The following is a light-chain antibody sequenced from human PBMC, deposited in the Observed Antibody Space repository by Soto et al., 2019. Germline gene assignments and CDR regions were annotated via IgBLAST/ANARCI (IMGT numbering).Light chain of an antibody. CDR2: GAS. CDR1: QSVSSN. Sequence: EIVMTQSPATLSVSLGERATLSCRASQSVSSNLAWYKQKPGQPPSLLIYGASARATGIPARFSGSGSGTEFTPTLSSLQSEDFAVYYCQHYNHWPFTFGQGTKLEIK. V-gene: IGKV3-15*01. CDR3: QHYNHWPFT. J-gene: IGKJ2*01.